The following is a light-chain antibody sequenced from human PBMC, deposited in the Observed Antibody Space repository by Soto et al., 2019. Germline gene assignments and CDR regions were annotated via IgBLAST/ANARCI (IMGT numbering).Light chain of an antibody. J-gene: IGKJ1*01. CDR1: QSVSSK. Sequence: ETVMTQSPATLSLSPGERATLSCRASQSVSSKLVWYQQKPGQAPRLLIYGAATRATGIPARFSGSGSGTEFTLTISSLQSEDFAVYYCQQYDNWPWTFGQGTKVDI. CDR3: QQYDNWPWT. CDR2: GAA. V-gene: IGKV3-15*01.